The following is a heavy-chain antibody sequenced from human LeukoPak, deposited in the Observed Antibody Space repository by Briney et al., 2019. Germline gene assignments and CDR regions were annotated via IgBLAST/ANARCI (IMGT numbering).Heavy chain of an antibody. J-gene: IGHJ6*03. CDR1: GFTFDDYA. V-gene: IGHV3-9*01. CDR2: ISWNSGSI. D-gene: IGHD4-17*01. CDR3: ARDPWAVTTVHYCFMDV. Sequence: PGGSLRLSCAASGFTFDDYAMHWVRQAPGKGLEWVSGISWNSGSIGYADSVKGRFTISRDNSKNTLYLQMNSLRAEDAAMYYCARDPWAVTTVHYCFMDVWGKGTTVTVSS.